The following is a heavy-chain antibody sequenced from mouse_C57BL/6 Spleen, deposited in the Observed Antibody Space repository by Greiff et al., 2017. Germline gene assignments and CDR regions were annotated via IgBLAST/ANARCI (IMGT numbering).Heavy chain of an antibody. J-gene: IGHJ3*01. CDR2: ISSGSSTI. CDR1: GFTFSDYG. D-gene: IGHD1-1*01. Sequence: EVQRVESGGGLVKPGGSLKLSCAASGFTFSDYGMHWVRQAPEKGLEWVAYISSGSSTIYYADTVKGRFTISRDNAKNTLFLQMTSLRSEDTAMYYCARSYYYGSSYAWFAYWGQGTLVTVSA. V-gene: IGHV5-17*01. CDR3: ARSYYYGSSYAWFAY.